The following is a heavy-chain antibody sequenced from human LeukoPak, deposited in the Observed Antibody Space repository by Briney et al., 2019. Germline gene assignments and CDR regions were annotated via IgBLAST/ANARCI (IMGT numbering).Heavy chain of an antibody. CDR2: IWYDGSNK. J-gene: IGHJ4*02. V-gene: IGHV3-33*06. Sequence: GGSLRLSCAASGFTFSSYGMHWVRQAPGKGLEWVAVIWYDGSNKYYADSVKGRFTISRDNSKNTLYLQMNSLRAEDTAVYYCAKVPDGSSWLSHWGQGTLVTVSS. CDR1: GFTFSSYG. CDR3: AKVPDGSSWLSH. D-gene: IGHD6-13*01.